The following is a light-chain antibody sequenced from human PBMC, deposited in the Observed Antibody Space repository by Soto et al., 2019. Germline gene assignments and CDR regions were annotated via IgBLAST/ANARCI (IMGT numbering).Light chain of an antibody. Sequence: EIVLTQSPGTLSLSPGERGTLSCRASPSVSSSYLAWYQQKPGQAPRLLIYGASNRATGIPDRFSGSGSGTEFTLTISRLEPEDFAVYYCQQYGTSPPITFGQGTRLEIK. CDR3: QQYGTSPPIT. J-gene: IGKJ5*01. CDR2: GAS. V-gene: IGKV3-20*01. CDR1: PSVSSSY.